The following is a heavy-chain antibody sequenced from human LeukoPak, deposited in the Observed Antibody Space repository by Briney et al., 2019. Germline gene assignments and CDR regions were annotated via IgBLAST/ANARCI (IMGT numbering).Heavy chain of an antibody. J-gene: IGHJ2*01. CDR3: ARELVYYGSGSFGAWYFDL. Sequence: ASVKVSCKASGGTFSNYAISWVRLGPGQGLEWMGGIIPIFGTANYAQKFQGRVTITADESTSTAYMELSSLRSEDTAVYYCARELVYYGSGSFGAWYFDLWGRGTLVTVSS. CDR1: GGTFSNYA. D-gene: IGHD3-10*01. V-gene: IGHV1-69*13. CDR2: IIPIFGTA.